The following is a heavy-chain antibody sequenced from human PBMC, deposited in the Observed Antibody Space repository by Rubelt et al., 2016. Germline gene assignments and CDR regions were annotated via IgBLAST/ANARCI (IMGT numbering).Heavy chain of an antibody. CDR2: ISGSGGST. CDR1: GFTFSSYA. Sequence: EVQLLESGGGLVQPGGSLRLSCAASGFTFSSYAMSWVRQAPGKGLEWVSAISGSGGSTYYADSVKGRFTISRDNSKNTLYLQMNSLRAEDTAVYYWAKGTGPRRGGTDYWGQGTLVTVSS. CDR3: AKGTGPRRGGTDY. D-gene: IGHD3/OR15-3a*01. J-gene: IGHJ4*02. V-gene: IGHV3-23*01.